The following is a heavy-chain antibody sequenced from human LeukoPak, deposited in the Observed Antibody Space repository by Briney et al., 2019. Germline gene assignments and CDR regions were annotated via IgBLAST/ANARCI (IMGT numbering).Heavy chain of an antibody. Sequence: GGSLRLSCAASGFTVSSNYMTWVRQAPGKGLEWVSAISGSGGSTYYADSVKGRFTISRDNSKNTLYLQMNSLRAEDTAVYYCAKDLEDIVVVPAAIIYYYYYGMDVWGQGTTVTVSS. CDR2: ISGSGGST. CDR1: GFTVSSNY. CDR3: AKDLEDIVVVPAAIIYYYYYGMDV. J-gene: IGHJ6*02. D-gene: IGHD2-2*01. V-gene: IGHV3-23*01.